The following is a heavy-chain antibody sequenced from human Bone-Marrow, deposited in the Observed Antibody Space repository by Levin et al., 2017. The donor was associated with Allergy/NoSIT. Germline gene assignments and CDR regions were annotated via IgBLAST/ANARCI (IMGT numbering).Heavy chain of an antibody. CDR1: GASMGGYY. Sequence: SETLSLTCAVHGASMGGYYWTWIRQPPGKGLEWLGELNQSGGTNYNPSLKSRVTISTDTSNNQFSLTLTSVTAADTAVYYCTTGPRYPANYWGQGTLVTVSS. J-gene: IGHJ4*02. CDR3: TTGPRYPANY. CDR2: LNQSGGT. D-gene: IGHD3-9*01. V-gene: IGHV4-34*01.